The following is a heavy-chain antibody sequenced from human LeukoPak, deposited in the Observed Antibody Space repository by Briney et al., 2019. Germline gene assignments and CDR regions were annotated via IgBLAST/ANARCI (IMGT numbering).Heavy chain of an antibody. D-gene: IGHD1-1*01. CDR3: ASGGGSWNPVWFDP. CDR1: GGSFSGYY. J-gene: IGHJ5*02. Sequence: SETLSLTCAVYGGSFSGYYRSWIRQPPGKGLEWIGEINHSGSTNYNPSLKSRVTISVDTSKNQFSLKLSSVTAADTAVYYCASGGGSWNPVWFDPWGQGTLVTVSS. CDR2: INHSGST. V-gene: IGHV4-34*01.